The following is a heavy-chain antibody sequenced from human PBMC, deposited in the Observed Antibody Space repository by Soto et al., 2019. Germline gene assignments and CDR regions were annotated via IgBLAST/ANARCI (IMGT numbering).Heavy chain of an antibody. J-gene: IGHJ6*02. CDR3: ARDLWGYCGTDCYPLDV. D-gene: IGHD2-21*02. CDR2: MYNTGST. V-gene: IGHV4-59*01. Sequence: SETLSLTCTVSGGSISGYYWSWIRQPPGKGLEWIGYMYNTGSTVYNPSFKSRVTISVDTSKSQLSLRVNSVTAADTAVYYCARDLWGYCGTDCYPLDVWGQGTTVTVS. CDR1: GGSISGYY.